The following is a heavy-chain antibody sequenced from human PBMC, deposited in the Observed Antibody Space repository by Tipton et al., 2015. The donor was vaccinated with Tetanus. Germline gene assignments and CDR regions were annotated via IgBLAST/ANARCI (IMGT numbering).Heavy chain of an antibody. CDR3: AQTEPFGGVGY. J-gene: IGHJ4*02. Sequence: GLVKPSETLSLTCTVSGGSISSSSYYWGWIRQPPGKGLEWIGSIYYSGSTYYNPSLKSRVTISVDTSKNQFSLKLSSVTAADTAVYYCAQTEPFGGVGYWGQGTLVTVSS. D-gene: IGHD3-16*01. V-gene: IGHV4-39*01. CDR2: IYYSGST. CDR1: GGSISSSSYY.